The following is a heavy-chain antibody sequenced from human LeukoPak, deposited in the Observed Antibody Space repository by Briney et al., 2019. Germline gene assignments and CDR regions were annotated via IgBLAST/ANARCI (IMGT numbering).Heavy chain of an antibody. V-gene: IGHV4-61*01. Sequence: SETLSLTCTVSGGSISSSSYYWGWIRQPPGKGLEWIGYIYYSGSTNYNPSLKSRLTISVDTSKNQFSLKLSSVTAADTAVYYCARDLDFWSGTRFDYWGQGTLVTVSS. CDR1: GGSISSSSYY. J-gene: IGHJ4*02. CDR3: ARDLDFWSGTRFDY. CDR2: IYYSGST. D-gene: IGHD3-3*01.